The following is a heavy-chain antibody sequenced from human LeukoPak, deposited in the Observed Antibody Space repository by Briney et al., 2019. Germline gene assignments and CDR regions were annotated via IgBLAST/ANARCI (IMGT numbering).Heavy chain of an antibody. CDR1: GFTFSSCW. Sequence: PGGSLRLSCAASGFTFSSCWMHWVRQAPGKGLVWVSRLNSDGTNTYHADSVKGRVTISRDNAKNTVYLEMNSLRADDTAVYYCARALSQELIRYSQDWGQGTLVSVSS. V-gene: IGHV3-74*01. CDR3: ARALSQELIRYSQD. J-gene: IGHJ1*01. D-gene: IGHD1-1*01. CDR2: LNSDGTNT.